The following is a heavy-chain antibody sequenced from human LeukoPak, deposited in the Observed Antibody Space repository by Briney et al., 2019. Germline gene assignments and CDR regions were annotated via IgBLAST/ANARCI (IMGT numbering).Heavy chain of an antibody. V-gene: IGHV3-9*01. J-gene: IGHJ4*02. CDR3: AKDLTYYYDSSGLINY. Sequence: GGSLRLSCAASGFTFDDYAMHWVRQAPGKGLEWVSGISWNSGSIGYADSVKGRFTISRDNAKNSLYLQMNSLRAEDTALYYCAKDLTYYYDSSGLINYWGQGTLVTVSS. CDR1: GFTFDDYA. D-gene: IGHD3-22*01. CDR2: ISWNSGSI.